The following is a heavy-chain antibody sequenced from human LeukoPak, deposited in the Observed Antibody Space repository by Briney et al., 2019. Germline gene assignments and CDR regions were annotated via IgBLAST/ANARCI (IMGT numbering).Heavy chain of an antibody. Sequence: GGSLRLSCAASGFTFSSYAMSWVRQAPGKGLEWVSAISGSGGSTYYADSVKGRFTISRDNSKNTLYLQMNSLRAEDTAVYYCAKEGVHYLEYYESSGYYPFDYWGQGTLVTVSS. J-gene: IGHJ4*02. CDR1: GFTFSSYA. V-gene: IGHV3-23*01. D-gene: IGHD3-22*01. CDR2: ISGSGGST. CDR3: AKEGVHYLEYYESSGYYPFDY.